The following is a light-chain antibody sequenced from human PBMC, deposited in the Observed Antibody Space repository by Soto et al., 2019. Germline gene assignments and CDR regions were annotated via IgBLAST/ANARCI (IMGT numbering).Light chain of an antibody. Sequence: EVVMTQSPATLSVSPGERATLSCRASQNVNANLAWYQQKPGQAPRLLIHGASTRATGIPARCSGRGFGTEFILTISSLQSEDFAVYYCQQYNTWLWTFGQGTKVEGK. J-gene: IGKJ1*01. CDR3: QQYNTWLWT. V-gene: IGKV3-15*01. CDR1: QNVNAN. CDR2: GAS.